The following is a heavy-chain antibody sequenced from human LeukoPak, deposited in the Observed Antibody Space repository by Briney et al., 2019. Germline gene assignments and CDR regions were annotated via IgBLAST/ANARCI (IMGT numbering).Heavy chain of an antibody. V-gene: IGHV3-23*01. CDR2: ISGSGGST. J-gene: IGHJ4*02. CDR1: GFTFRSYV. Sequence: GGSLRLSCAASGFTFRSYVMSWVRQAPGKGLEWVSVISGSGGSTHYADSVKGRFTISRDTSKNALYLQMNSLRVEDTAVYYCAGSLGYCTSNVCYLKYWGQGTLVTVSS. D-gene: IGHD2-8*01. CDR3: AGSLGYCTSNVCYLKY.